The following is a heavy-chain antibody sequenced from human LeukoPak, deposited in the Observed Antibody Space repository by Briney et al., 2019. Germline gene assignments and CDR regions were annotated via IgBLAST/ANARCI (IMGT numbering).Heavy chain of an antibody. J-gene: IGHJ4*02. CDR3: ARELFDY. CDR2: ISYDGSNK. V-gene: IGHV3-30*01. Sequence: GRSLRLSCAASGFTFSSYAMHWVRQAPGKGLEWVAVISYDGSNKYYADSVKGRFTISRDNSKNTLYLQMNSLRAKDTAVYYCARELFDYWGQGTLVTVSS. CDR1: GFTFSSYA.